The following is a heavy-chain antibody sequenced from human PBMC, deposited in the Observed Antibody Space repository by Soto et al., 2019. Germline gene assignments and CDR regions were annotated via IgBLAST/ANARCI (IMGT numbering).Heavy chain of an antibody. CDR2: IYYSGST. J-gene: IGHJ6*03. Sequence: PSETLSLTCTVSGGSISSYYWSWIRQPPGKGLEWIGYIYYSGSTNYNPSLKSRVTISVDTSKNQFSLKLSSVTAADTAVYYCARDSWVGCSGGSCPPYMDVWGKGTTVT. CDR3: ARDSWVGCSGGSCPPYMDV. CDR1: GGSISSYY. V-gene: IGHV4-59*01. D-gene: IGHD2-15*01.